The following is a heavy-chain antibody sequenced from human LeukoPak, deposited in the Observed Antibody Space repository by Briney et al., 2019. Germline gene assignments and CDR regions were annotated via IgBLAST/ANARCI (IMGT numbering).Heavy chain of an antibody. Sequence: PGGSLRLSCAASGFTFSSYWMHWVRQAPGKGLVWVSRINSDGSSTSYADSVKGRFTISRDNAKNTLYLQMNSLRAEDTAVYYCARDGEEGWLQYTPNNYFDYWGQGTLVTVSS. CDR2: INSDGSST. CDR3: ARDGEEGWLQYTPNNYFDY. V-gene: IGHV3-74*01. J-gene: IGHJ4*02. D-gene: IGHD5-24*01. CDR1: GFTFSSYW.